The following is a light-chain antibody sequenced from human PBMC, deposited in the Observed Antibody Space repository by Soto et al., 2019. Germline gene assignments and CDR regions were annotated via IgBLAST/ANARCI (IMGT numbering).Light chain of an antibody. Sequence: DIQMTQSPSSLSASVGDRVTITCRASQSISSSFLNLYQQESGKAPKLLISTASSLRSGVPSRFTGSRSGTDFTLTISSLQPEDFATYYCQQSYSTPWTFGQGTKVDIK. J-gene: IGKJ1*01. V-gene: IGKV1-39*01. CDR1: QSISSSF. CDR2: TAS. CDR3: QQSYSTPWT.